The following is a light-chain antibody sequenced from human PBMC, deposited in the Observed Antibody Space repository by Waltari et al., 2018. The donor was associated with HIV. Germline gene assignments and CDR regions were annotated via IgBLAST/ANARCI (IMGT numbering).Light chain of an antibody. Sequence: SYELTQPPSVSVSPGQTARITCSGEALPKQYAYWSQQKPGQAPVLVIYKDSERPSGIPERFSGSSSGTTVTLTISGVQAEDEADYYCQSADSSGTHGFGGGTKLTVL. J-gene: IGLJ3*02. CDR1: ALPKQY. CDR2: KDS. V-gene: IGLV3-25*03. CDR3: QSADSSGTHG.